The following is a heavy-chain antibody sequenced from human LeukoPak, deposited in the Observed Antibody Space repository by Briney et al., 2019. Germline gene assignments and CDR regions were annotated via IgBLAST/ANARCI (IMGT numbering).Heavy chain of an antibody. CDR2: IKEDGSVR. CDR1: AFIFSGHW. Sequence: GGSLRLSCEGSAFIFSGHWMNWVRQTPGKGLEWVASIKEDGSVRQYVDSVKGRFSISRDNTKGSSFLQLNSLRAEDTAVYYCARDYSSGWYGHQDYFDYWGQGTLVTVSS. D-gene: IGHD6-19*01. V-gene: IGHV3-7*03. J-gene: IGHJ4*02. CDR3: ARDYSSGWYGHQDYFDY.